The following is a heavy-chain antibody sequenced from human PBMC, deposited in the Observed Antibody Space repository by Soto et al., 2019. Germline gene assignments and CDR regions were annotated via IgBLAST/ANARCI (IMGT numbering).Heavy chain of an antibody. D-gene: IGHD6-13*01. CDR1: GYTLTELS. J-gene: IGHJ4*02. V-gene: IGHV1-24*01. Sequence: ASVKVSCKVSGYTLTELSMHWVRQAPGKGLEWMGGFDPEDGETIYAQKFQGRVTMTEGTSTDTAYMELSSLRSEDTAVYYCATEYQQLFDYWGQGTLVTVSS. CDR3: ATEYQQLFDY. CDR2: FDPEDGET.